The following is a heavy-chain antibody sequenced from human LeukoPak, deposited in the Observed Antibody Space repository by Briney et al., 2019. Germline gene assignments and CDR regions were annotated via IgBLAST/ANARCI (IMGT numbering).Heavy chain of an antibody. J-gene: IGHJ4*02. Sequence: PGGSLRLSCAASGFTFSSYWMTWVRQAPRKGLEWVANINQDVSEKYYVDSVKGRFTISRDDAKNSLYLQMNSLRAEDTAVYYCARSSSGYYYTSIDYWGQGTLVTVSS. V-gene: IGHV3-7*01. CDR2: INQDVSEK. D-gene: IGHD3-22*01. CDR1: GFTFSSYW. CDR3: ARSSSGYYYTSIDY.